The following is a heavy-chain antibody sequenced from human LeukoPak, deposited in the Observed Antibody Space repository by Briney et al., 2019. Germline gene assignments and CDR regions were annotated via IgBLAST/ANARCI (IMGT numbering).Heavy chain of an antibody. CDR1: GYTFTSYG. V-gene: IGHV1-18*01. CDR3: ASDHLSIEATGTRY. D-gene: IGHD6-13*01. CDR2: ISAYNGNT. Sequence: SVKVSCKASGYTFTSYGISWVRQAPGQGLEWMGWISAYNGNTNYAQKLQGRVTMTTDTSTNTAYMEMRSLRSDDTAVYYCASDHLSIEATGTRYWGQGTLVTVSS. J-gene: IGHJ4*02.